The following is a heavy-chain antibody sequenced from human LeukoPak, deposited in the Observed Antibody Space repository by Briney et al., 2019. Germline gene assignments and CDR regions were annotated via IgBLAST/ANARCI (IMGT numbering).Heavy chain of an antibody. CDR2: ISAYNGNA. J-gene: IGHJ4*02. CDR3: ARVGYYGSGSYFGLSDY. CDR1: GYTFSGYG. Sequence: GASVKVSCKASGYTFSGYGITWVRQAPGQGLEWMGWISAYNGNAKNAQKFQGRVTMTTDTSTSTAYMELSSLRSDDTAVYYCARVGYYGSGSYFGLSDYWGQGTLVTVSS. V-gene: IGHV1-18*01. D-gene: IGHD3-10*01.